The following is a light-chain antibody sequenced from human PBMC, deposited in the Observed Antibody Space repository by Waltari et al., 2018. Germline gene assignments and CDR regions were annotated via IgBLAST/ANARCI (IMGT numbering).Light chain of an antibody. Sequence: QSVLTQPPSASGTPGQTVRISCSGSTSNIGKNYVYWYQQFPGTAPRLLIYRNDRPPSGVPVRFSGSKSGTSASLAISGLRSEYEAEYYCATWDDSLSGRVFGGGTELTVL. V-gene: IGLV1-47*01. CDR2: RND. CDR1: TSNIGKNY. J-gene: IGLJ3*02. CDR3: ATWDDSLSGRV.